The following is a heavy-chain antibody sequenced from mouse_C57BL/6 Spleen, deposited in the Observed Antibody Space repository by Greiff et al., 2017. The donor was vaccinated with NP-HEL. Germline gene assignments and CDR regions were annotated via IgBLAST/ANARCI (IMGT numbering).Heavy chain of an antibody. D-gene: IGHD2-1*01. V-gene: IGHV1-52*01. Sequence: QVQLQQPGAELVRPGSSVTLSCKASGYTFTSYWMHWVKQRPIQGLEWIGNIDPSDSETHYNQKFKDKATLTVDKSSSTAYMQLSSLTSEDSAVYYCARSDGNYGYYYAMDYWGQGTSVTVSS. CDR3: ARSDGNYGYYYAMDY. CDR2: IDPSDSET. CDR1: GYTFTSYW. J-gene: IGHJ4*01.